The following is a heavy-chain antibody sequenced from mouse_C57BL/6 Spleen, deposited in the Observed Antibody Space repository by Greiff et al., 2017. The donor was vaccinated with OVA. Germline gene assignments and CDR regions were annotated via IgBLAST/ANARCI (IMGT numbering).Heavy chain of an antibody. CDR1: GYTFTDYN. V-gene: IGHV1-18*01. CDR2: INPNNGGT. J-gene: IGHJ2*01. Sequence: VQLQQSGPELVKPGASVKIPCKASGYTFTDYNMDWVKQSHGKSLEWIGDINPNNGGTIYNQKFKGKATLTVDKSSSTAYMELRSLTSEDTAVYYCARKSYYYGSSYDYFDYWGQGTTLTVSS. D-gene: IGHD1-1*01. CDR3: ARKSYYYGSSYDYFDY.